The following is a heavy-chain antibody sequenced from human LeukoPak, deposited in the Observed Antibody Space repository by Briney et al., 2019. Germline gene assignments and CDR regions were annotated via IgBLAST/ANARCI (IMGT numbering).Heavy chain of an antibody. Sequence: ASVKVSCKASGYTFSSYYMHWVRQAPGQGLEWMGIINPSGGSTSYAQKFQGRVTMTRDMSTSTVYMELSSLRSEDTAVYYCARDKGSSGTDGDYYYYYMDVWGKGTTVTISS. V-gene: IGHV1-46*01. D-gene: IGHD6-6*01. CDR2: INPSGGST. CDR1: GYTFSSYY. J-gene: IGHJ6*03. CDR3: ARDKGSSGTDGDYYYYYMDV.